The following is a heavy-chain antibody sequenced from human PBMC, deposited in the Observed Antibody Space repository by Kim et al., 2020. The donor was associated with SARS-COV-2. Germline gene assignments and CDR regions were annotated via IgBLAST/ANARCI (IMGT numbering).Heavy chain of an antibody. Sequence: SIYNADSLKGRFTISRDNAKNSLYLQMGRLRAEDTAVYYCARDHGLGSYLDWGQGALVTVSS. CDR3: ARDHGLGSYLD. CDR2: SI. J-gene: IGHJ4*02. V-gene: IGHV3-21*06. D-gene: IGHD3-10*01.